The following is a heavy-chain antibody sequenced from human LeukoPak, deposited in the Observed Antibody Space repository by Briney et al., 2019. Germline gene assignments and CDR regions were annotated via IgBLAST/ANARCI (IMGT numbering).Heavy chain of an antibody. V-gene: IGHV1-2*06. CDR1: GYTFTDYY. CDR2: INPNSGGT. CDR3: ARDSERPDY. Sequence: ASVKVSCKASGYTFTDYYIHWVRQAPGQGLEWMGRINPNSGGTNYAQKFQGRVAMTRDTSISTAYMELSRLRSDDAAVYYCARDSERPDYWGQGTLVTVSS. J-gene: IGHJ4*02.